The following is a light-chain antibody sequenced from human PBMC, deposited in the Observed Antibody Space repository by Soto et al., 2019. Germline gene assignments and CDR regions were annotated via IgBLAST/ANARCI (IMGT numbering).Light chain of an antibody. CDR3: CSYAGSYILI. V-gene: IGLV2-11*01. Sequence: QSALTQPRSVSGSPGQSVTISCTGTNSDVGGYNYVSWYQQHPGKVPKLMIFDVSKRPSGVPDRFSGSKSGNTASLTISGFQAEDEADYHCCSYAGSYILIFGGGTKLTVL. CDR2: DVS. J-gene: IGLJ2*01. CDR1: NSDVGGYNY.